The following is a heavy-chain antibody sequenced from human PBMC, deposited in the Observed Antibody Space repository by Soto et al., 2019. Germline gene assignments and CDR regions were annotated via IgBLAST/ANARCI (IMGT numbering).Heavy chain of an antibody. Sequence: PGGSLRLSCAASGFTFSNYAMSWVRQAPGKGLEWVSAIRGSGGSTYYADSVKGRFTISRDNSKNTLYLQMNSLRAEDTAVYYCAKDLSYFDFWSGSPFDPWGQGTLVTVSS. CDR2: IRGSGGST. CDR3: AKDLSYFDFWSGSPFDP. D-gene: IGHD3-3*01. J-gene: IGHJ5*02. CDR1: GFTFSNYA. V-gene: IGHV3-23*01.